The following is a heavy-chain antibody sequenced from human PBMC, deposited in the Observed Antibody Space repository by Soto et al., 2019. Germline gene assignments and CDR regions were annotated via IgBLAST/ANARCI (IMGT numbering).Heavy chain of an antibody. V-gene: IGHV1-3*01. Sequence: GASVKVSCKASGYTFTSYAMHWVRQAPGQRLEWMGWINAGNGNTKYSQKFQGRVTITRDTSASTAYMELSSLRSEDTAVYYCARGNRYSYGFHYYYGMDVWGQGTTVTVSS. CDR1: GYTFTSYA. CDR2: INAGNGNT. CDR3: ARGNRYSYGFHYYYGMDV. D-gene: IGHD5-18*01. J-gene: IGHJ6*02.